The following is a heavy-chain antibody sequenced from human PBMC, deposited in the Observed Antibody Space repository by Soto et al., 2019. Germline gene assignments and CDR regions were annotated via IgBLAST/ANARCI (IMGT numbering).Heavy chain of an antibody. Sequence: PGGSLRLSCAASGFTFSSYSMNWFRQAPVNGLEWVSSISSSSSYIYYADSVKGRFTISRDNAKNSLYLQMNSLRAEDTAVYYCARDSSSWYVEVTYYYYGMDVWGQGTTVTVSS. J-gene: IGHJ6*02. V-gene: IGHV3-21*01. CDR3: ARDSSSWYVEVTYYYYGMDV. CDR1: GFTFSSYS. CDR2: ISSSSSYI. D-gene: IGHD6-13*01.